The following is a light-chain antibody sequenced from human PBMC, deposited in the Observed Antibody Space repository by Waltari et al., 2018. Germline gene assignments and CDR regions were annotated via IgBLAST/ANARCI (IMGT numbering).Light chain of an antibody. V-gene: IGLV2-11*01. CDR2: DVT. J-gene: IGLJ1*01. Sequence: QSALTQPRSVSGSPGQSVTISCTGASTNIGGYNYVSWYQQHPGKAPKLIIYDVTKRPSGVPDRFSGSKSGDTASLTISGLQAEDEADYYCCSYAGTSPFGTGNKVTVL. CDR1: STNIGGYNY. CDR3: CSYAGTSP.